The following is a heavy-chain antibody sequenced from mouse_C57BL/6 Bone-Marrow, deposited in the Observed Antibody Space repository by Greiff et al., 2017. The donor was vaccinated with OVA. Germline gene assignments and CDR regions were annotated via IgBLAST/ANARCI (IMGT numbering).Heavy chain of an antibody. D-gene: IGHD1-1*01. V-gene: IGHV1-69*01. CDR3: AFYYYGSGTYCDY. CDR2: IDPSDSYT. CDR1: GYTFTSYW. J-gene: IGHJ2*01. Sequence: QVQLQQPGAELVMPGASVKLSCKASGYTFTSYWMHWVKQRPGQGLEWIGEIDPSDSYTNYNQKFKGKSTLTVDKSSSTAYMQLSSLTSEDSAVYYCAFYYYGSGTYCDYWGQGTTLTVSS.